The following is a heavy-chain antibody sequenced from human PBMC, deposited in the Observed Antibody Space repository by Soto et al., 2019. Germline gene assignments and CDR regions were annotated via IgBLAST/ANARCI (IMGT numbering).Heavy chain of an antibody. Sequence: EVPLVESGGGLVQPGRSLRLSCAASGFTFDDYAMHWVRQAPGKGLEWVSGISWNSGTIVYADSVKGRFTISRDNAKNSLYLQMNSLRGEDTALYYCAKDMRGGSSSSRYYYGLDVWGQGAKVTVSS. CDR1: GFTFDDYA. V-gene: IGHV3-9*01. J-gene: IGHJ6*02. D-gene: IGHD6-13*01. CDR2: ISWNSGTI. CDR3: AKDMRGGSSSSRYYYGLDV.